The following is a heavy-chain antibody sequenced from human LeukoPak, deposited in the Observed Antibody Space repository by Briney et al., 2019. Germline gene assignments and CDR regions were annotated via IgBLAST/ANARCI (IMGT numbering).Heavy chain of an antibody. CDR2: IYYSGST. CDR1: GGSISSSSYY. Sequence: SETLSLTCTVSGGSISSSSYYWGWIRQPPGKGLEWIGSIYYSGSTYYNPSLKSRVTISVDTSKNQFSLKLSSVTAADTAVYYCASILTYYDILTGYSDAFDIWGQGTMATVSS. D-gene: IGHD3-9*01. J-gene: IGHJ3*02. CDR3: ASILTYYDILTGYSDAFDI. V-gene: IGHV4-39*01.